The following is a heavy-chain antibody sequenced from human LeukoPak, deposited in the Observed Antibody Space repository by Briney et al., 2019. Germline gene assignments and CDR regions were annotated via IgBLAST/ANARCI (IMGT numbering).Heavy chain of an antibody. CDR1: GFTFSSYS. V-gene: IGHV3-21*01. CDR3: ARARGYGGKSDAFDI. D-gene: IGHD4-23*01. CDR2: ISSSSSYI. Sequence: PGGSLRLSCAASGFTFSSYSMNWVRQAPGKGLEWVSSISSSSSYIYYADSVKGRFTISRDNAKNSLYLQMNSLRAEDTAVYYCARARGYGGKSDAFDIWGQGTMVTVS. J-gene: IGHJ3*02.